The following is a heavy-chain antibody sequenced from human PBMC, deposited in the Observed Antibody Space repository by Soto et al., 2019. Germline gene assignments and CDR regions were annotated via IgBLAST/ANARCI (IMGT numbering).Heavy chain of an antibody. D-gene: IGHD3-22*01. J-gene: IGHJ3*02. Sequence: SVKVSCKASGGTFSSYAISWVRQAPGQGLEWMGGIIPIFGTANYAQKFQGRVTITADESTSTAYMELSSLRSEDTAVYYCAREGIYYYDSSGYPVPSYAFDIWGQGTMVTVSS. CDR1: GGTFSSYA. CDR3: AREGIYYYDSSGYPVPSYAFDI. V-gene: IGHV1-69*13. CDR2: IIPIFGTA.